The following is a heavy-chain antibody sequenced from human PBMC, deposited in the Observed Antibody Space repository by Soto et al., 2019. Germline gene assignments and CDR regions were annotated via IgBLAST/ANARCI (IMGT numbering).Heavy chain of an antibody. D-gene: IGHD1-1*01. CDR3: ARGTTTSAFSVMDV. V-gene: IGHV3-30-3*01. CDR1: GFTFSYHA. CDR2: ISYDGDNK. Sequence: QVQLVESGGGVVQPGRSLRLSCAASGFTFSYHALNWVRQAPGKGLEWVAVISYDGDNKYIAEAVKGRLTISRDNPKNTVSLQMNSLRTEDTAMFFCARGTTTSAFSVMDVWGHGITVTVSS. J-gene: IGHJ6*02.